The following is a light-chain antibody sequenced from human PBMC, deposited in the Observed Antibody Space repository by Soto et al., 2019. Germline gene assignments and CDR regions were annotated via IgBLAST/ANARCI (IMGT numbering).Light chain of an antibody. CDR3: QQSGSSPRT. CDR2: GAS. CDR1: QSVSSSY. J-gene: IGKJ1*01. V-gene: IGKV3-20*01. Sequence: EMVLTQSPGTLSLSPGERATLSCRASQSVSSSYLAWYQQKPGQAPRLLIYGASSRDTGVPDRFSGSGSGTDFTLTISRLGPEDFAVYYGQQSGSSPRTFGQGTKVEVK.